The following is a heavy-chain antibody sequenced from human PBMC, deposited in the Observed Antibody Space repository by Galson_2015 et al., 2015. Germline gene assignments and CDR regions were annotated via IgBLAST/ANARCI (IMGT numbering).Heavy chain of an antibody. J-gene: IGHJ5*02. D-gene: IGHD3-22*01. Sequence: SVKVSCKASGYTFTSYAMHWVRQAPGQGLEWMGLINASNGNTRYSQKFQGRVTMTRDTSASTAYMELSSLRSEDTAVYYCAREGGAYSYDSSGPSLFDPSGPRTLVTVSS. V-gene: IGHV1-3*01. CDR2: INASNGNT. CDR3: AREGGAYSYDSSGPSLFDP. CDR1: GYTFTSYA.